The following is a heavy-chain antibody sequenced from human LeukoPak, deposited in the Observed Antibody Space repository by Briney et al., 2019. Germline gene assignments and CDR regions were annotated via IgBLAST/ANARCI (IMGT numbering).Heavy chain of an antibody. CDR1: GFTFSSYA. CDR3: ARDLYSSSWYAFDY. CDR2: ISYDGSNK. V-gene: IGHV3-30*04. Sequence: GGSLRLSCAASGFTFSSYAMHWVRQAPGKGLEWVAVISYDGSNKYYADSVKGRFTISRDNSKNTLYLQMSSLRAEDTAVYYCARDLYSSSWYAFDYWGQGTLVTVSS. J-gene: IGHJ4*02. D-gene: IGHD6-13*01.